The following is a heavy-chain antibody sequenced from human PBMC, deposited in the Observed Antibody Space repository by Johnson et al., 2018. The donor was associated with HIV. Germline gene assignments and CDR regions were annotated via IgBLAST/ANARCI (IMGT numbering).Heavy chain of an antibody. Sequence: VQLVESGGGVVQPGGSLRLSCVASGFSFSGYGMSWVRQAPGKGLEWVSGINWNGGSTSYADSVKGRFTISRDNAKNSLYLQMNSLRAEDTALYYCARDLDSSSSEDAFDIWGQGTMVTVSS. V-gene: IGHV3-20*04. CDR3: ARDLDSSSSEDAFDI. CDR1: GFSFSGYG. CDR2: INWNGGST. D-gene: IGHD6-6*01. J-gene: IGHJ3*02.